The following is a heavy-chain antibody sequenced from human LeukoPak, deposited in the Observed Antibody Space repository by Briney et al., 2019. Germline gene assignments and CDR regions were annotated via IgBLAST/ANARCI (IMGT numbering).Heavy chain of an antibody. CDR3: ARHPSYYDRIDY. D-gene: IGHD3-22*01. CDR2: IYYSGST. V-gene: IGHV4-59*01. J-gene: IGHJ4*02. Sequence: ASETLSLTCTVSGGSISSYYWSWIRQPPGKGLEWIGYIYYSGSTNYNPSLKSRVTISVDTSKNQFSLKLSSVTAADTAVYYCARHPSYYDRIDYWGQGTLVTVSS. CDR1: GGSISSYY.